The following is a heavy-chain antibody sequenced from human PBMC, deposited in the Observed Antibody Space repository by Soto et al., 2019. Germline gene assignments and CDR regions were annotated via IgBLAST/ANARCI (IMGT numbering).Heavy chain of an antibody. Sequence: ASVKVSCKASGYTFTSYGISWVRQAPGQGLEWMGWISAYNGNTNYAQKLQGRVTMTTDTSTSTAYMELRSLRSDDTAVYYCAREGYGDSPHGEFPHAFDIWGQGTMVTVSS. D-gene: IGHD4-17*01. J-gene: IGHJ3*02. CDR3: AREGYGDSPHGEFPHAFDI. CDR1: GYTFTSYG. CDR2: ISAYNGNT. V-gene: IGHV1-18*01.